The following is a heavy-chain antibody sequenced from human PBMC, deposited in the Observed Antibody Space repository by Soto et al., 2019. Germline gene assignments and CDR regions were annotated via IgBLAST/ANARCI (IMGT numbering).Heavy chain of an antibody. D-gene: IGHD4-17*01. CDR1: GYSFTSSW. Sequence: GESRKTSCKGSGYSFTSSWISWVRQMPGKGLEWMGRIDPSDSYTNYSPSFQGHVTISADKSISTAYLQWSSLKASDTAMYYCARLVTTGGYYYYGMDVWGQGTTVTVSS. J-gene: IGHJ6*02. CDR2: IDPSDSYT. V-gene: IGHV5-10-1*01. CDR3: ARLVTTGGYYYYGMDV.